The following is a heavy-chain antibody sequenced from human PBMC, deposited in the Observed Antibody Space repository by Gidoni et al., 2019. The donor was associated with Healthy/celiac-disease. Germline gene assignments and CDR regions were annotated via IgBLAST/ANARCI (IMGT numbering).Heavy chain of an antibody. D-gene: IGHD6-19*01. CDR1: GFTFSSYS. CDR3: ARDAPFEYSSGWYRYGDLFDP. J-gene: IGHJ5*02. CDR2: ISSSSSYI. V-gene: IGHV3-21*01. Sequence: EVQLVESGGGLVKPGGSLRLSCAASGFTFSSYSMNWVRQAPGKGLEWVSSISSSSSYIYYADSVKGRFTISRDNAKNSLYLQMNSLRAEDTAVYYCARDAPFEYSSGWYRYGDLFDPWGQGTLVTVSS.